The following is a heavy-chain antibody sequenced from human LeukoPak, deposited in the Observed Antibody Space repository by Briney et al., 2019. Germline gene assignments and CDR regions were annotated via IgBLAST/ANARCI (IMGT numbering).Heavy chain of an antibody. CDR3: AKGAVYCTGTGCYFFDY. CDR2: MSYDGSDK. J-gene: IGHJ4*02. CDR1: GFTFSSYG. D-gene: IGHD2-15*01. V-gene: IGHV3-30*18. Sequence: PGGSLRLSCAASGFTFSSYGMHWVRQAPGKGLEWVAVMSYDGSDKYYADSVKGRFTISRDNSKNTLYLQMNSLRTEDTAVYYCAKGAVYCTGTGCYFFDYWGQGTLVTVSS.